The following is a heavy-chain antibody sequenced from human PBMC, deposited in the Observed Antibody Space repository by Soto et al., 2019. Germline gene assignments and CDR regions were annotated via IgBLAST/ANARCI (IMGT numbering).Heavy chain of an antibody. CDR3: ARVAYQSLDN. CDR2: INPNDGGT. V-gene: IGHV1-46*01. CDR1: GYTVTTHH. D-gene: IGHD3-16*01. Sequence: QVQLVQSGAEVKKPGASVKVYCKASGYTVTTHHVRWVRQAPGQGLEWVGIINPNDGGTLYAQKFQGRVTMTRDTSTSTVYVELSSLASEDTAVYYCARVAYQSLDNWGQGTLVTVSS. J-gene: IGHJ4*02.